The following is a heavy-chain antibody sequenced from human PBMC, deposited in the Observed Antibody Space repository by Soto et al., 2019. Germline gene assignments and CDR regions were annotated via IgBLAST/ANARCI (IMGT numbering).Heavy chain of an antibody. V-gene: IGHV3-23*01. CDR2: ISGSGGST. D-gene: IGHD2-21*02. CDR3: AKDFPGGPYCYCYYFDF. CDR1: GFTFSSYA. Sequence: GGSLRLSCAASGFTFSSYAMSWVRQAPGKGLEWVSAISGSGGSTYYADSVKGRFTISRDNSKNTLYLQMNSLRAEDTGVYYCAKDFPGGPYCYCYYFDFWGQGTLVTVSS. J-gene: IGHJ4*02.